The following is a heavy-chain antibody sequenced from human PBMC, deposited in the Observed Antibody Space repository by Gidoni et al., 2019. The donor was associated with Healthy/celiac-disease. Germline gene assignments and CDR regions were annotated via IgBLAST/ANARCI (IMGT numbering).Heavy chain of an antibody. CDR1: GYTFTGYY. V-gene: IGHV1-2*02. J-gene: IGHJ4*02. Sequence: QVQLVQSGAEVKKPGASVKVSCKASGYTFTGYYMHWVRQAPGQGLEWMGWINPNSGGTNYAQKFQGRVTMTRDTSISTAYMELSRLRSDDTAVYYCARGVGYCSSTSCHPSHEIDYWGQGTLVTVSS. D-gene: IGHD2-2*01. CDR2: INPNSGGT. CDR3: ARGVGYCSSTSCHPSHEIDY.